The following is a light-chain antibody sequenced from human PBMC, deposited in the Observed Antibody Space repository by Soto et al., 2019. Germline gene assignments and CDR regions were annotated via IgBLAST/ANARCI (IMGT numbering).Light chain of an antibody. Sequence: DIQMTQSPSTLSASVGDRVTITCRASQSISSWLAWYQQKPGKARKLLIYKASSLESGVPSRFSGSGSGTEFTLTISSLQPDDFATYYCQQYNSYPYTFAQGTKLEI. V-gene: IGKV1-5*03. CDR3: QQYNSYPYT. CDR1: QSISSW. CDR2: KAS. J-gene: IGKJ2*01.